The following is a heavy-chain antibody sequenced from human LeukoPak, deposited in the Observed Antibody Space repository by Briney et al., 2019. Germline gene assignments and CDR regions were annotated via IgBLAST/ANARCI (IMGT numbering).Heavy chain of an antibody. CDR2: INHSGST. D-gene: IGHD6-19*01. J-gene: IGHJ4*02. CDR1: GGSFSGYY. V-gene: IGHV4-34*01. Sequence: SETLSLTCAVYGGSFSGYYWSWIRRPPGKGLEWIGEINHSGSTNYNPSLKSRVTISVDTSKNQFSLKLSSVTAADTAVYYCAREAGAQAEFDYWGQGTLVTVSS. CDR3: AREAGAQAEFDY.